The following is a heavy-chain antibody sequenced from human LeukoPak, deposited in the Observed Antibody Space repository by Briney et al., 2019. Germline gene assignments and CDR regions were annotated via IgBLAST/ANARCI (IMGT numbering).Heavy chain of an antibody. CDR1: GYPFSGYY. CDR3: ARGDEWELAVDY. J-gene: IGHJ4*02. CDR2: IKPNSGDT. V-gene: IGHV1-2*02. D-gene: IGHD1-26*01. Sequence: GASVEVSCKASGYPFSGYYINWVRYGPGQGLEWMGWIKPNSGDTNYAQKFQGRLTMTRDTTISTVYMELNRLRSDDTAVYYCARGDEWELAVDYWGQGTLITVSS.